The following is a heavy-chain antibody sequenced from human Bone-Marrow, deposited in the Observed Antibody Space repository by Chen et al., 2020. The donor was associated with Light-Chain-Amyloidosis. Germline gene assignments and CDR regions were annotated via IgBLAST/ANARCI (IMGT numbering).Heavy chain of an antibody. CDR2: LSYDGNSK. Sequence: QVQLVESGGGVVQPGGSLRRSCAASGFTFSNDGMPWVRQTPGKGLEWVAVLSYDGNSKYYADSVKGRFTISRDSSKNTLYLQMNSLRAEDTAVYYCARVSFERGGPARPPGDSWGQGTLVTVSS. CDR1: GFTFSNDG. J-gene: IGHJ4*02. D-gene: IGHD6-6*01. V-gene: IGHV3-30-3*01. CDR3: ARVSFERGGPARPPGDS.